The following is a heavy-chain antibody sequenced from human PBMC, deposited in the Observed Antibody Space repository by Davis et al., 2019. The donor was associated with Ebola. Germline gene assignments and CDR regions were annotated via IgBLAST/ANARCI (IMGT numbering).Heavy chain of an antibody. J-gene: IGHJ4*02. V-gene: IGHV1-2*02. CDR1: GYTFTGYY. CDR2: INPNSGGT. Sequence: ASVKVSCKASGYTFTGYYMHWVRQAPGQGLEWMGWINPNSGGTNYAQKFQGRVTMTRDTSINTAHMELSRLRSDDTAVYYCARRYCSGGSCPFDYWGQGTLVTVSS. CDR3: ARRYCSGGSCPFDY. D-gene: IGHD2-15*01.